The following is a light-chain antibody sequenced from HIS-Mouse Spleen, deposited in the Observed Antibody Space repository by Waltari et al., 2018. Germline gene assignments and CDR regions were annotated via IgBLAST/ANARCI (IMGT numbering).Light chain of an antibody. Sequence: SYVLTQPPSVSVAPGQTARSTCWVNNIGSKSVHWYQQKPGQAPVLVVYDDSDRPSGIPERFSGSNSGNTATLTISRVEAGDEADYYCQVWDSSSDHYVFGTGTKVTVL. J-gene: IGLJ1*01. CDR3: QVWDSSSDHYV. CDR1: NIGSKS. V-gene: IGLV3-21*02. CDR2: DDS.